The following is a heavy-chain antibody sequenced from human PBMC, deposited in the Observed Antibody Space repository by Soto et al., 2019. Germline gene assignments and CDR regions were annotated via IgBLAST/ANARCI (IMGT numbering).Heavy chain of an antibody. CDR2: IYYSGGT. CDR3: ARDSRSGYYLDY. D-gene: IGHD3-22*01. CDR1: GGSISSGGYY. J-gene: IGHJ4*02. Sequence: SETLSLTCTVSGGSISSGGYYWSWIRQPPGKGLEWIGYIYYSGGTYYNPSLKSRVTITVDSSNNQFSLKLSSVTAADTAVYYCARDSRSGYYLDYWGQGTLVTVSS. V-gene: IGHV4-30-4*08.